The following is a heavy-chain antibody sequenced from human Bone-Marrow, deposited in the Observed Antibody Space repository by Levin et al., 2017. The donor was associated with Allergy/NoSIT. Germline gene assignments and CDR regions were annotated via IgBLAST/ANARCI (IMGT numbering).Heavy chain of an antibody. V-gene: IGHV1-18*01. CDR1: GYTFNTYG. CDR2: ISTFTADI. CDR3: ARDSSPYCTSSSCYRRSWFDP. Sequence: GASVKVSCRASGYTFNTYGLNWVRQAPGQGLEWVGWISTFTADIKYAQKFQGRVTLTTDTSTSTAYLELKSLKSDDTAVYYCARDSSPYCTSSSCYRRSWFDPWGQGTLVTVSS. D-gene: IGHD2-2*01. J-gene: IGHJ5*02.